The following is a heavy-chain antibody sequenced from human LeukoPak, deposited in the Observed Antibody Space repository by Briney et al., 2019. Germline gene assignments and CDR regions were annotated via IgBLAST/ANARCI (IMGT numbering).Heavy chain of an antibody. V-gene: IGHV3-74*01. CDR3: ARDGIGAVDFEY. CDR2: VNGDGSST. J-gene: IGHJ4*02. CDR1: GFTFSTYW. Sequence: GGSLRLSCAASGFTFSTYWMHWVRQAPGKGLVWVSRVNGDGSSTNYADSVKGRFTISRDNAKNTLYLQMNSLRAEDTAVYYCARDGIGAVDFEYWGQGILVTVSS. D-gene: IGHD6-13*01.